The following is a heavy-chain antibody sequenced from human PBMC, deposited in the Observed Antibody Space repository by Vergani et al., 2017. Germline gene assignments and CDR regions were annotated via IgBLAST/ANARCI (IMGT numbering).Heavy chain of an antibody. CDR1: GGSISSYY. J-gene: IGHJ4*02. CDR3: ASAYSSSWYPY. Sequence: QVQLQESGPGLVKPSETLSLTCTVSGGSISSYYWSWIRQPPGKGLEWIGYIYYSGSTNYNPSLKSRVTISVDTSKNQFSLKLSSVTAADTAVYYCASAYSSSWYPYWGQGTLVIVSS. D-gene: IGHD6-13*01. V-gene: IGHV4-59*01. CDR2: IYYSGST.